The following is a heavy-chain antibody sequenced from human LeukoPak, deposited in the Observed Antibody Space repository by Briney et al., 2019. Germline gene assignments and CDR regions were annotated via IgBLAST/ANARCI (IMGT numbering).Heavy chain of an antibody. Sequence: SETLSLTCTVSGGSIRSSSYYWGWIRQPPGKGLEWIGSIYYSGSTYYNPSLKSRVTISADTSKNQFSLKLSSVTAADTAVYYCAREAPVTLFDYWGQGTLVTVSS. D-gene: IGHD4-17*01. V-gene: IGHV4-39*02. CDR2: IYYSGST. CDR3: AREAPVTLFDY. CDR1: GGSIRSSSYY. J-gene: IGHJ4*02.